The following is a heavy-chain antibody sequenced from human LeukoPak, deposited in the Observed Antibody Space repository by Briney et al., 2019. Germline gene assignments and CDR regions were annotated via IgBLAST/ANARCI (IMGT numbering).Heavy chain of an antibody. D-gene: IGHD2-2*01. CDR1: GYTFTGYY. V-gene: IGHV1-2*04. CDR3: ARERHCSSTSCLYYYYGMDV. Sequence: ASVKVSCKASGYTFTGYYMHWVRQAPGQGLEWMGWINPNSGGTNYAQKFQGWVTMTRDTSISTAYMELSRLRSDDTAVYYCARERHCSSTSCLYYYYGMDVWGQGTTVTVSS. CDR2: INPNSGGT. J-gene: IGHJ6*02.